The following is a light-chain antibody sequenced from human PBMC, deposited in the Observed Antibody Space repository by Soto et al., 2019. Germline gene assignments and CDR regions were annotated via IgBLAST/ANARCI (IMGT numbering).Light chain of an antibody. V-gene: IGKV3-11*01. CDR1: QSVRTS. Sequence: EVVLAQSPATLFLSAGGRAPLSWRASQSVRTSLAWYQHKPGQAPRLVIYDASLRANGVPARFGGSVSGTDFTLTIHSLEPEDFAVYYCQQRNVWHPITFGQGTRLEIK. J-gene: IGKJ5*01. CDR3: QQRNVWHPIT. CDR2: DAS.